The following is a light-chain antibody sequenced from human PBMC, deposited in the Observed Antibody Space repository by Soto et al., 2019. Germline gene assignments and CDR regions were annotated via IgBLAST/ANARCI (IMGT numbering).Light chain of an antibody. V-gene: IGKV1-5*03. CDR1: QSISSW. Sequence: DIQMTQSPSTLSASVGDRVTITCRASQSISSWLAWYQQKPGKAPKLLIYKASSLESGVPSRFSGSGSGTEFPLTISSLQPDDFATYYCQQYNRLYTFGQGTKREIK. CDR3: QQYNRLYT. CDR2: KAS. J-gene: IGKJ2*01.